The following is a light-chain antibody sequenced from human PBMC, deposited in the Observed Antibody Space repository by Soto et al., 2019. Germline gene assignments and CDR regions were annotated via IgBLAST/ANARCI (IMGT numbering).Light chain of an antibody. Sequence: ETVLTQSPATLSLSPGERATLSCRASQSVTTYLAWYQQKPGQAPRLLIYDASTRATGIPARFSGSGSGTDFTLTISSLEPEDFATYYCQQYNNWPVTFGGGTKVEIK. CDR2: DAS. V-gene: IGKV3-11*01. CDR3: QQYNNWPVT. CDR1: QSVTTY. J-gene: IGKJ4*01.